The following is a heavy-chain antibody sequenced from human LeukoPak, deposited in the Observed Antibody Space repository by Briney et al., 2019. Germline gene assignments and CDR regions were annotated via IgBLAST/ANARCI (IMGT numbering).Heavy chain of an antibody. CDR3: ARGGWAPPTWFAP. CDR2: IWYDGSNK. J-gene: IGHJ5*02. V-gene: IGHV3-33*01. CDR1: GFTFSSYG. D-gene: IGHD3-16*01. Sequence: GGSLRLCRAASGFTFSSYGMHWVRQATGKGLEWVAVIWYDGSNKYYADSVKGRFTISRDNSKNTLYLQMNSLRAEDTAVYYWARGGWAPPTWFAPGGKGTLATVSS.